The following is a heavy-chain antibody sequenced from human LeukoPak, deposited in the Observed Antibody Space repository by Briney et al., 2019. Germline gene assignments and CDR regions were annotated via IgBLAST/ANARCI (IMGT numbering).Heavy chain of an antibody. V-gene: IGHV3-33*08. J-gene: IGHJ4*02. CDR1: GFTFSSYA. CDR3: ARDAKYYYDSSGFGY. Sequence: GGSLRLSCAASGFTFSSYAMSWVRQAPGKGLEWVAVIWYDGSNKYYADSVKGRFTISRDNSKNTLYLQMNSLRAEGTAVYYCARDAKYYYDSSGFGYWGQGTLVTVSS. D-gene: IGHD3-22*01. CDR2: IWYDGSNK.